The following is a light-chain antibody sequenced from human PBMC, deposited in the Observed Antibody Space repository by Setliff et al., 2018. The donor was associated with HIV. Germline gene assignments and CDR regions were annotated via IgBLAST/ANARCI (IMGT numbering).Light chain of an antibody. CDR3: QSYDSSLSGSV. J-gene: IGLJ1*01. CDR1: SSNIGASYD. CDR2: GNN. Sequence: QSVLTQPPSVSGAPGQRVTISCTGSSSNIGASYDVHWYHQLPGTAPKLLIYGNNNRPSGVPDRFSGSKSGTSASLAITGLQAEDEADYYCQSYDSSLSGSVFGTGTKVTVL. V-gene: IGLV1-40*01.